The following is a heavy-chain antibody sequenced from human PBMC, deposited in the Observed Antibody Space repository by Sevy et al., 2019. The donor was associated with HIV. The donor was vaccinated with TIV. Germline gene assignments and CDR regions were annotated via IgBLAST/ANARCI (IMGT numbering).Heavy chain of an antibody. CDR3: ARALAAAASY. CDR2: IKQDGSEK. Sequence: GGSLRLSCAASGFTFSSYWMNWVRQAPGKGLEWVANIKQDGSEKYYVDTVKGRITISRDNAKNSMQLQMNSLRAEDTAVYYWARALAAAASYWGQGTLVTVSS. V-gene: IGHV3-7*01. J-gene: IGHJ4*02. CDR1: GFTFSSYW. D-gene: IGHD6-25*01.